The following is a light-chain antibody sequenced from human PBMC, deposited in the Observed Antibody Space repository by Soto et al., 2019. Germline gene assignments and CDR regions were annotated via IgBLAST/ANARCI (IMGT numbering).Light chain of an antibody. Sequence: DMKMTQSPSSLSASVGDRVNITCQASQDVSNYLNWYQQKLGKAPKLLIYDASNLETGVPSRFSGSGSGTDFSFTLSSLQPEYFATYCCPQYSNLITVGQGTRVDIK. CDR2: DAS. CDR3: PQYSNLIT. CDR1: QDVSNY. J-gene: IGKJ5*01. V-gene: IGKV1-33*01.